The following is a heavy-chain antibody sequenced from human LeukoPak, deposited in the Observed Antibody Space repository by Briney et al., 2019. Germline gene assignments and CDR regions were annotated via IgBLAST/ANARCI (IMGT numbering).Heavy chain of an antibody. D-gene: IGHD6-13*01. CDR1: RFTFSSYT. J-gene: IGHJ4*02. Sequence: KSGGSLRLSCAASRFTFSSYTMIWVRQAPGKGLEWVSSISSGSSYIYYADSVKGRFTISRDNAKNSLYLQMNSLRAEDTAVYYCARRAAASYYFDYWGQGTLVTVSS. CDR3: ARRAAASYYFDY. CDR2: ISSGSSYI. V-gene: IGHV3-21*01.